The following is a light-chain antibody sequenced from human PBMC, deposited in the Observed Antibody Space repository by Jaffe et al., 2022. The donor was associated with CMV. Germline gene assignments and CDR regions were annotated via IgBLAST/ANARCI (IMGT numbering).Light chain of an antibody. CDR1: QSLVHSDGNTY. J-gene: IGKJ4*01. V-gene: IGKV2-30*02. Sequence: DVVMTQSPLSLPVTLGQPASISCRSSQSLVHSDGNTYLNWFQQRPGQSPRRLIYKVSNRDSGVPDRFSGSGSGTDFTLKISRVEAEDVGVYYCMQGTHWQGLTFGGGTKVEIK. CDR2: KVS. CDR3: MQGTHWQGLT.